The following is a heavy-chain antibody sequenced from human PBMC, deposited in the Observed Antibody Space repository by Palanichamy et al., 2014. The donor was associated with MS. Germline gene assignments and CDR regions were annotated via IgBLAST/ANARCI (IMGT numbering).Heavy chain of an antibody. CDR2: ISGGGGST. V-gene: IGHV3-23*01. CDR1: GFTFSSYA. D-gene: IGHD4-17*01. CDR3: AKDRARAVPYPHGFDY. Sequence: EVQLLESGGGLVQPGGSLRLSCAASGFTFSSYAMSWVRQAPGKGLDWVSAISGGGGSTYYADSVKGRFTISRDNSKNTLYLQMNSLRVEDTAVYYCAKDRARAVPYPHGFDYWGQGTLVTVSP. J-gene: IGHJ4*02.